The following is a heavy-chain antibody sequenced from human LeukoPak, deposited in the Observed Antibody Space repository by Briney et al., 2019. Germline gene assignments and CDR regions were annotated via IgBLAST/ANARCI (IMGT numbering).Heavy chain of an antibody. J-gene: IGHJ4*02. V-gene: IGHV3-21*01. D-gene: IGHD3-22*01. CDR1: RFTFSSYS. CDR2: IGSRSTYT. Sequence: GGSLRLACAASRFTFSSYSMNWVRQAPGKGLEWVSSIGSRSTYTYSADSVKGRFTISRDNAKNSLYLQMNSLRAGDTAVYYCARVGAYYYDSSGYPYYWGQGTLVTVSS. CDR3: ARVGAYYYDSSGYPYY.